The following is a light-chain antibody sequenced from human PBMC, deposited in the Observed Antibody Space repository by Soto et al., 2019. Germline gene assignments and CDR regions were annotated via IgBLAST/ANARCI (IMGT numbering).Light chain of an antibody. Sequence: ERVLTLSPGTLSLSPGERATLSCRASQSVSSSYLAWYQQKPGQAPRLLIYGASSRATGIPDRFSGTGSGTDFTLTISRLEPEDFAVYYCQQYGSSSWTFGQGTKVDIK. J-gene: IGKJ1*01. V-gene: IGKV3-20*01. CDR3: QQYGSSSWT. CDR1: QSVSSSY. CDR2: GAS.